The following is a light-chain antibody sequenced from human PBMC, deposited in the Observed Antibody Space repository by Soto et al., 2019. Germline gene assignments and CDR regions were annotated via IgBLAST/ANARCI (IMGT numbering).Light chain of an antibody. CDR3: AAWDDSLNGPVV. Sequence: QSVLTQPPSASGTPGQRVTISCSGSSSNIGSNTVNWYHQLPGTAPTLLIFCNHQRPSAGPDRFSGSKAGTSASLAISGLQSEDEADYYFAAWDDSLNGPVVFGGGTKLTVL. CDR2: CNH. CDR1: SSNIGSNT. J-gene: IGLJ2*01. V-gene: IGLV1-44*01.